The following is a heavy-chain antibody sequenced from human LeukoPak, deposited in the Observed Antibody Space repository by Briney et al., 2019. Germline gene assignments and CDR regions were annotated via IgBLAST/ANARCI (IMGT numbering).Heavy chain of an antibody. J-gene: IGHJ4*02. D-gene: IGHD6-13*01. Sequence: RGSLRLSCAASGFTFSNYDMHWVRQTTGKGLEWVSAIGTAGDTYYPGSVKGRFTISRENAKNSLYLQMNSLRAGDTAVYYCARGPGYSSIWHLIDWGQGTLVTVSP. CDR3: ARGPGYSSIWHLID. CDR1: GFTFSNYD. V-gene: IGHV3-13*01. CDR2: IGTAGDT.